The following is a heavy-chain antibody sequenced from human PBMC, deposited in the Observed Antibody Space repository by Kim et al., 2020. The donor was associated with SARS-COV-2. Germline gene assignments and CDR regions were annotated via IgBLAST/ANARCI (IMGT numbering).Heavy chain of an antibody. J-gene: IGHJ4*02. Sequence: YADYVKGRFTITRDNSKNTLYLQMNRVRAEGTAVYDCERDQDGYNSELDYWGQGTLGTVSS. CDR3: ERDQDGYNSELDY. V-gene: IGHV3-33*01. D-gene: IGHD5-12*01.